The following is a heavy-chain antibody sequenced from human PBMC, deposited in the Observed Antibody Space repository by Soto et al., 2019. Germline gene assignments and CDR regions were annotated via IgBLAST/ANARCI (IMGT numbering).Heavy chain of an antibody. D-gene: IGHD3-9*01. V-gene: IGHV4-31*03. CDR1: GGSISSGGYY. CDR2: IYYSGST. Sequence: LTCTVSGGSISSGGYYWSWIRQHPGKGLEWIGYIYYSGSTYYNPSLKSRVTISVDTSKNQFSLKLSSVTAADTAVYYCAIDTYYDILTGRPGDYYYGMDVWGQGTTVTVSS. J-gene: IGHJ6*02. CDR3: AIDTYYDILTGRPGDYYYGMDV.